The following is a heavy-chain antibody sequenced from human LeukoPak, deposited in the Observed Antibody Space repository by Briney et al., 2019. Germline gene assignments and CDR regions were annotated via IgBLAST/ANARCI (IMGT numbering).Heavy chain of an antibody. D-gene: IGHD3-22*01. J-gene: IGHJ4*02. V-gene: IGHV3-11*01. Sequence: GVSLRLSCAASGFTFTDYYMSWIRQAPGKGLEWVSYISISSTTIYYADSVKGRFTFSRDNAKNSLYLQMNSLRDEDTAVYYCAKVVLYYYDSSGYPTDLDYWGQGTLVTVSS. CDR2: ISISSTTI. CDR3: AKVVLYYYDSSGYPTDLDY. CDR1: GFTFTDYY.